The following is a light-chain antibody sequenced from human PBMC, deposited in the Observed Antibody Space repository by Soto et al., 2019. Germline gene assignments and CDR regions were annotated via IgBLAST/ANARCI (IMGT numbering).Light chain of an antibody. CDR1: TNDVGGYNY. CDR3: SSYTSSYTWV. Sequence: QSVLTQPASVSGSPGQSITISCSGTTNDVGGYNYVSWYQQHPGKAPKLLIHGATDRPSGVSSRFSGSKSGNAASLTISGLQAEYEGDYFCSSYTSSYTWVFGGGTKVTVL. CDR2: GAT. V-gene: IGLV2-14*03. J-gene: IGLJ3*02.